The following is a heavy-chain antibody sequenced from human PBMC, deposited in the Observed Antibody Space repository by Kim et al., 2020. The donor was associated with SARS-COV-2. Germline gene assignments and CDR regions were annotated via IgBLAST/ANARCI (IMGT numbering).Heavy chain of an antibody. V-gene: IGHV3-13*01. J-gene: IGHJ4*02. Sequence: GGSLRLSCAASGFAFSNFDMHWVRQPTGKGLEWVSGITSSGDTHYPDSVNSRFTISRDNGKNSLYLQMNSLRAGDTAVYYCARAERVSNGWYHYAYWGQGTPVIVSA. CDR2: ITSSGDT. CDR1: GFAFSNFD. D-gene: IGHD6-19*01. CDR3: ARAERVSNGWYHYAY.